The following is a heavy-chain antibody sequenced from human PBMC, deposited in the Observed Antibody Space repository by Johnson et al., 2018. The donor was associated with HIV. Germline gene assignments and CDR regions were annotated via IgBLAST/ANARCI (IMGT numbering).Heavy chain of an antibody. CDR3: AKSPGKDHGGNSGGIDI. Sequence: QVQLVESGGGVVQPGGSLRLSCAASGFTFSSYGMHWVRQAPGKGLEWVAFIRYDGSNKYYADSVKGRFTISRDNSKNTLYLQMDSLRTEDTGVYYCAKSPGKDHGGNSGGIDIWGQGTMVTVSA. J-gene: IGHJ3*02. D-gene: IGHD4-23*01. V-gene: IGHV3-30*02. CDR2: IRYDGSNK. CDR1: GFTFSSYG.